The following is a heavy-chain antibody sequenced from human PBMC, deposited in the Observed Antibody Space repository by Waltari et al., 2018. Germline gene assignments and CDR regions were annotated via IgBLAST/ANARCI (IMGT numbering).Heavy chain of an antibody. CDR2: FYSGGTT. Sequence: QVQLVESGGGVVQPGGSLRLSCAAFGFAFRRYGMNRVRQAPGRGLEWVSVFYSGGTTYYADSVKGRFTISRDNSKNTLYLQMNSLRAEDTAVYYCAKDSSPFLEHRVYYYYYMDVWGKGTTVTVSS. CDR3: AKDSSPFLEHRVYYYYYMDV. D-gene: IGHD3-3*01. J-gene: IGHJ6*03. CDR1: GFAFRRYG. V-gene: IGHV3-NL1*01.